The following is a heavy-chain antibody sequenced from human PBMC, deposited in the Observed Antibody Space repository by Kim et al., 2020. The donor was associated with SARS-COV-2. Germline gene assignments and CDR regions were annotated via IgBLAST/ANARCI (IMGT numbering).Heavy chain of an antibody. CDR3: AKDFYGDYTSSGMDV. J-gene: IGHJ6*02. Sequence: SVKGRFTISRDNSKNTLYLQMNSLRAEDTAVYYCAKDFYGDYTSSGMDVWGQGTTVTVSS. V-gene: IGHV3-33*06. D-gene: IGHD4-17*01.